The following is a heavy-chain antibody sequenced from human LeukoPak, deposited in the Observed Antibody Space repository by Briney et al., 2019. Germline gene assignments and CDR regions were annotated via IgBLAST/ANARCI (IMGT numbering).Heavy chain of an antibody. Sequence: ASVKVSCKASGYTFTSYYMHWVRQAPGQGLEWMGWINPNSGGTNYAQKFQGRVTMTRDTSISTAYMELSRLRSDDTAVYYCARELRITIFGVVSTLYYFDYWGQGTLVTVSS. J-gene: IGHJ4*02. V-gene: IGHV1-2*02. CDR1: GYTFTSYY. CDR3: ARELRITIFGVVSTLYYFDY. D-gene: IGHD3-3*01. CDR2: INPNSGGT.